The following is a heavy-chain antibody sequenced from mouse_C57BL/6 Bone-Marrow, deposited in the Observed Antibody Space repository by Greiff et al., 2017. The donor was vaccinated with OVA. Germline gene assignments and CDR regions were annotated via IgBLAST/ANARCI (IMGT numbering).Heavy chain of an antibody. V-gene: IGHV1-15*01. Sequence: QVTLKVSGAELVRPGASVTLSCKASGYTFTDYEMHWVKQTPVHGLEWIGAIDPETGGTAYNQKFKGKAILTADKSSSTAYMELRSLTSEDSAVYYCLRDYWGQGTTLTVSS. CDR1: GYTFTDYE. J-gene: IGHJ2*01. CDR3: LRDY. CDR2: IDPETGGT.